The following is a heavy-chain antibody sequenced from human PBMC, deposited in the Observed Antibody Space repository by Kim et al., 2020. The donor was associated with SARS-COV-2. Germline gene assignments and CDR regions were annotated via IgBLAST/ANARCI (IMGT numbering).Heavy chain of an antibody. CDR1: GYTFTSYG. Sequence: ASVKVSCKASGYTFTSYGISWVRQAPGQGLEWMGWISAYNGNTNYAQKLQGRVTMTTDTSTSTAYMELRSLRSDDPAVYYCARAHIVVVPAAISPGDFDYWGQGTLVTVSS. CDR2: ISAYNGNT. V-gene: IGHV1-18*01. D-gene: IGHD2-2*02. J-gene: IGHJ4*02. CDR3: ARAHIVVVPAAISPGDFDY.